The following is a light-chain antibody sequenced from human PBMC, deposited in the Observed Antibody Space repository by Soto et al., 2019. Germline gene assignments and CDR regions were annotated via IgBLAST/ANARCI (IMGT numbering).Light chain of an antibody. CDR1: SSDVGGYKY. J-gene: IGLJ3*02. V-gene: IGLV2-14*01. CDR3: SSYTSSSTQV. CDR2: EVS. Sequence: QSALTQPASVSGSPGQSITISCTGTSSDVGGYKYVSWYQQHPGKAPKLMIYEVSHRPSGVSNRFSGSKSANTASLTISGLQAEDEADYYCSSYTSSSTQVFGGGTKLTVL.